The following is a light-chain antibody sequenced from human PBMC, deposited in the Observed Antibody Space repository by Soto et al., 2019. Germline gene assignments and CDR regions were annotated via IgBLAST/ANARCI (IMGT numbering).Light chain of an antibody. CDR3: QQYGNSPWT. J-gene: IGKJ1*01. CDR2: STS. V-gene: IGKV3-20*01. CDR1: QRFGSSN. Sequence: EIVLTQSPGTLSLSPGERGTLSCRASQRFGSSNLAWYQQKPGQAPRLLIYSTSSRATGIPDRISGSGSGTDFTLTISRLEPEDFAVYYCQQYGNSPWTFGQGTKVDIK.